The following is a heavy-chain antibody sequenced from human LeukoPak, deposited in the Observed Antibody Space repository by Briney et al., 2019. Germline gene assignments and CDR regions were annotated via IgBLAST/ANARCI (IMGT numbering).Heavy chain of an antibody. CDR1: GYTFTSYA. CDR2: INAGNGNT. CDR3: ARVYSGSYYLGDFDY. V-gene: IGHV1-3*01. J-gene: IGHJ4*02. Sequence: GASVKVSCKASGYTFTSYAMHWVRQAPGQRLEWMGWINAGNGNTKYSQKFQGRVTITRDTSASTAYMGLSSLRSEDTAVYYCARVYSGSYYLGDFDYWGQGTLVTVSS. D-gene: IGHD1-26*01.